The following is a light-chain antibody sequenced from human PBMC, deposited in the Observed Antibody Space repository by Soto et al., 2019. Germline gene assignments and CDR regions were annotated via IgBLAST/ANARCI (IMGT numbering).Light chain of an antibody. J-gene: IGKJ4*01. V-gene: IGKV3-20*01. CDR1: QSVSSSY. CDR3: HHYNSWQLN. Sequence: EIVLTQSPGTLSLSPWERAPLSCRASQSVSSSYLAWYQQKPGQAPRLLIYGASSRATGIPERLSGRASGKGLSLAISRLEPEDLPVDYCHHYNSWQLNVDCGTKVDIK. CDR2: GAS.